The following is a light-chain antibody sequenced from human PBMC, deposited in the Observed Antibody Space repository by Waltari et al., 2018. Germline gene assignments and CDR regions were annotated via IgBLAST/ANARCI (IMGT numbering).Light chain of an antibody. CDR3: QSYDSSLSLVV. V-gene: IGLV1-40*01. Sequence: QSVLTQPPSVSGAPGQRVTISCTGSSSNIGANFDVHWYQNLPGTAPRLLIYGNVNRPSGVPDRFSVSKSGTSASLAITGLQAEDEANYYCQSYDSSLSLVVFGGGTKLTVL. CDR1: SSNIGANFD. J-gene: IGLJ2*01. CDR2: GNV.